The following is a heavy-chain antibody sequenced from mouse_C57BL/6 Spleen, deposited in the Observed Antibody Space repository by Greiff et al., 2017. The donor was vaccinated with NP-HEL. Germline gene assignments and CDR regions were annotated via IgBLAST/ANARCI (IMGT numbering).Heavy chain of an antibody. CDR2: INPSTGGT. J-gene: IGHJ4*01. V-gene: IGHV1-42*01. Sequence: EVHLVESGPELVKPGASVKISCKASGYSFTGYYMNWVKQSPEKSLEWIGEINPSTGGTTYNQKFKAKATLTVDKSSSTAYMQLKSLTSEDSAVYYCARRTVGDAMDYWGQGTSVTVSS. D-gene: IGHD1-1*01. CDR3: ARRTVGDAMDY. CDR1: GYSFTGYY.